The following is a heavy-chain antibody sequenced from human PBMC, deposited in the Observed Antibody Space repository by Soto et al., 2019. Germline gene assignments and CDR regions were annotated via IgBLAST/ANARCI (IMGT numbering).Heavy chain of an antibody. J-gene: IGHJ6*02. V-gene: IGHV1-18*01. CDR2: ISAYNGNT. CDR3: ARAFGDFWSGISYYYYGMDV. D-gene: IGHD3-3*01. CDR1: GYTFTSYG. Sequence: QVQLVQSGAEVKKPGASVKVSCKASGYTFTSYGISWVRQAPGQGLEWMGWISAYNGNTNYAQKLQGRVTMTTDTSTSTAYMELRSLRSDDTAVYYCARAFGDFWSGISYYYYGMDVWGQGTTVTVSS.